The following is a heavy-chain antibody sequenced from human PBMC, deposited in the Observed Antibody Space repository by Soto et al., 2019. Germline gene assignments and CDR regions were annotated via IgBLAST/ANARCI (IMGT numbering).Heavy chain of an antibody. J-gene: IGHJ4*02. V-gene: IGHV4-30-4*01. CDR2: IYYSGST. D-gene: IGHD6-19*01. CDR3: ATFIAVAGKSDY. CDR1: GGSISSGDYY. Sequence: SETLSLTCTVSGGSISSGDYYWSWVRQPPGKGLEWIGYIYYSGSTYYNPSLKSRVTISVDTSKNQFSLKLSSVTAADTAVYYCATFIAVAGKSDYWGQGTLVTVSS.